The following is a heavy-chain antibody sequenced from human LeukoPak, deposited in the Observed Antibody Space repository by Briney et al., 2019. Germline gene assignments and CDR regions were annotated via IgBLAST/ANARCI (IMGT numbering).Heavy chain of an antibody. V-gene: IGHV4-61*02. CDR1: GGSISSSSYY. Sequence: PSETLSLTCTVSGGSISSSSYYWSWIRQPAGKGLEWIGRIYTSGSTNYNPSLKSRVTMSVDTSKNQFSLKLSSVTAADTAVYYCARDRGNWNDRMSQFDIWGQGTMVTVSS. CDR3: ARDRGNWNDRMSQFDI. J-gene: IGHJ3*02. CDR2: IYTSGST. D-gene: IGHD1-1*01.